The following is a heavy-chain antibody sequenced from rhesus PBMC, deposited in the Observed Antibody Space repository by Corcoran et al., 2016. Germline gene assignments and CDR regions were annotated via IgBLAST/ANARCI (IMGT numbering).Heavy chain of an antibody. CDR2: IRSVSSSI. J-gene: IGHJ4*01. CDR1: GITFSRYD. V-gene: IGHV3S16*01. CDR3: TRWTRSNYFDY. D-gene: IGHD3-22*01. Sequence: EVQLVESGGGLVQPGGALRLTWAASGITFSRYDMSWVRQAPGKGLGWVSSIRSVSSSIHYADSVKGRFTISRDNAKSSLSLQMNSLRAEDTAVYYCTRWTRSNYFDYWGQGVLVTVSS.